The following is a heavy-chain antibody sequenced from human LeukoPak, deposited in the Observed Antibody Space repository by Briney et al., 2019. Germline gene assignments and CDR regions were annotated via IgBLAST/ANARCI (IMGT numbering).Heavy chain of an antibody. CDR1: GGSISSYY. V-gene: IGHV4-59*08. CDR2: IYYSGST. D-gene: IGHD1-1*01. J-gene: IGHJ4*02. Sequence: PSETLSLTCTVSGGSISSYYWSWIRQPPGKGLEWIGYIYYSGSTYYSPSLKSRVTISVHTSKNQFSLKLSSVTAADTAVYYCARAVYNGVVDYWGQGTLVTVSS. CDR3: ARAVYNGVVDY.